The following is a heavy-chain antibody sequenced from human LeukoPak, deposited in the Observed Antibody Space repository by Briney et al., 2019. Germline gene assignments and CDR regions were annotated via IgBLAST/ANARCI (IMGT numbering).Heavy chain of an antibody. J-gene: IGHJ4*02. CDR1: GGSISSYY. CDR2: IYTSGST. V-gene: IGHV4-4*07. Sequence: SETLSLTCTVSGGSISSYYWSWIRQPAGKGLEWIGRIYTSGSTNYNPSLKSRVTMSVDTSKNQFSLKLSSVTAADTAVYYCAREGSITMIVVVPYYFDYWGQGTLVTVSS. CDR3: AREGSITMIVVVPYYFDY. D-gene: IGHD3-22*01.